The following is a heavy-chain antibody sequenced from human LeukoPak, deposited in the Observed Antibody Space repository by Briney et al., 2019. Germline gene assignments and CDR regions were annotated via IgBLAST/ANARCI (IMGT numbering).Heavy chain of an antibody. CDR2: IIPIFCTA. CDR3: ASPGIAVAGFDY. CDR1: GGTFSSYA. J-gene: IGHJ4*02. V-gene: IGHV1-69*01. D-gene: IGHD6-19*01. Sequence: SVKVSCKASGGTFSSYAISWVRQAPGQGLEWMGGIIPIFCTANYAQKFQGRVTITADESTSTAYMELSSLRSEDTAVYYCASPGIAVAGFDYCGQGTLVTVSS.